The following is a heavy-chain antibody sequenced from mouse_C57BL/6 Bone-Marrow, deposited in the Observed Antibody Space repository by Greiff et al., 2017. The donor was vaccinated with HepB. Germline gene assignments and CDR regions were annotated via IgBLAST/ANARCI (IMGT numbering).Heavy chain of an antibody. V-gene: IGHV5-4*01. CDR1: GFTFSSYA. J-gene: IGHJ3*01. Sequence: EVKLMESGGGLVKPGGSLKLSCAASGFTFSSYAMSWVRQTPEKRLEWVATISDGGSYTYYPDNVKGRFTISRDNAKNNLYLQMSHLKSEDTAMYYCARERGHYYDYPSFAYWGQGTLVTVSA. D-gene: IGHD2-4*01. CDR3: ARERGHYYDYPSFAY. CDR2: ISDGGSYT.